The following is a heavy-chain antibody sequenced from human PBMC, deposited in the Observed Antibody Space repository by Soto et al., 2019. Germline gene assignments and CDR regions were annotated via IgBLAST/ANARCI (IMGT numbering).Heavy chain of an antibody. J-gene: IGHJ4*02. CDR1: GFSFSTYP. CDR3: AKEKPTTTCFDS. D-gene: IGHD1-1*01. V-gene: IGHV3-23*01. CDR2: ISGSGTNT. Sequence: EVQLLESGGRLVQPGGSLRLSCVASGFSFSTYPMTWVRQAPGKGLEWVSLISGSGTNTYYAESVKGRFTISRDNSQNTLYLRMNTLRAEDTAVYYCAKEKPTTTCFDSWGQGTLVTVSS.